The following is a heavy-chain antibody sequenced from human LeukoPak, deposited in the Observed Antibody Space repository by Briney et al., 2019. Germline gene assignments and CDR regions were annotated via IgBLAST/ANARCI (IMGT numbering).Heavy chain of an antibody. D-gene: IGHD5-18*01. V-gene: IGHV3-23*01. CDR1: GSTFRDSA. J-gene: IGHJ4*02. Sequence: PGGALRLSCAGSGSTFRDSAMTWVRRAPGKGLEWVSLIISGANTYYADSVKGRFTISRDNSKNMLYLQMSSLRGEDTAVYSCVKDRGGLVDTGCLESWGQGTLVTVSS. CDR2: IISGANT. CDR3: VKDRGGLVDTGCLES.